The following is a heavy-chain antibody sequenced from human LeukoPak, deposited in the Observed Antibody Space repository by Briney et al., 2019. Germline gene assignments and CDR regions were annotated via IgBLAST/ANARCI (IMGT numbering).Heavy chain of an antibody. CDR1: VGSTSRPDHC. CDR3: AHTNPYYFD. CDR2: ICYGGTT. J-gene: IGHJ4*02. Sequence: SETLSLTCAVSVGSTSRPDHCWAWIREPPGKGPEWTVSICYGGTTYYNPSLKSRVTISVDTSTNKFSLKLSSVTAADTAVYCCAHTNPYYFDWGQGTLVTVSS. D-gene: IGHD2/OR15-2a*01. V-gene: IGHV4-39*01.